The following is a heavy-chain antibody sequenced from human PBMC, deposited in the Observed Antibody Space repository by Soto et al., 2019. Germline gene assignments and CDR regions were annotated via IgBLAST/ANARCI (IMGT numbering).Heavy chain of an antibody. CDR3: ARDWDTAMVTPFDY. Sequence: PVRSLRLSCAASGFTFSSYAMRWVRQAPGKGLEWVAVISYDGSNKYYADSVKGRFTISRDNSKNTLYLQMNSLRAEDTAVYYCARDWDTAMVTPFDYWGQGTLVTVSS. D-gene: IGHD5-18*01. CDR2: ISYDGSNK. CDR1: GFTFSSYA. J-gene: IGHJ4*02. V-gene: IGHV3-30-3*01.